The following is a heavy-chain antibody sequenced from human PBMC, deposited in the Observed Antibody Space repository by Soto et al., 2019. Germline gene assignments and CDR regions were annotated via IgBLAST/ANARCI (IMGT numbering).Heavy chain of an antibody. CDR3: AKLTGALYYYYYGMDV. CDR2: ISGNGGST. D-gene: IGHD7-27*01. Sequence: PGGSLRLSCAASGFTXSSYAMSWVRQAPGKGLEWVSAISGNGGSTYYADSVKGRFTISRDNSKNTLYLQMNSLRAEDTAVYYCAKLTGALYYYYYGMDVWGQGTTVTVSS. V-gene: IGHV3-23*01. J-gene: IGHJ6*02. CDR1: GFTXSSYA.